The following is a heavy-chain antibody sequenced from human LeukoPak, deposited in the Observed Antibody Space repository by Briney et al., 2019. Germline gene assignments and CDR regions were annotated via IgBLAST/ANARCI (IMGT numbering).Heavy chain of an antibody. CDR2: ISYDGSNK. D-gene: IGHD4-17*01. CDR3: ARDWLDYGDPY. Sequence: GGSLRLSCAASGFTFSSYAMLWVRQAPGKGLEWVAVISYDGSNKYYADSVKGRFTISRDNSKNTLYLQMNSLRAEDTAVYYCARDWLDYGDPYWGQGTLVTVSS. CDR1: GFTFSSYA. V-gene: IGHV3-30-3*01. J-gene: IGHJ4*02.